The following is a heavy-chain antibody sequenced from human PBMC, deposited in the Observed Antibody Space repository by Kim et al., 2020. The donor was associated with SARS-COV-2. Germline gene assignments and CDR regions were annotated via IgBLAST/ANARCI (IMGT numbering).Heavy chain of an antibody. CDR3: ATNMVTSNY. V-gene: IGHV3-30*02. CDR2: GSKN. J-gene: IGHJ4*02. Sequence: GSKNHYADPVKGRFTIARDNSRNTLYLQMNRLRAEDTAIYYFATNMVTSNYWGQGALVTVSS. D-gene: IGHD2-21*02.